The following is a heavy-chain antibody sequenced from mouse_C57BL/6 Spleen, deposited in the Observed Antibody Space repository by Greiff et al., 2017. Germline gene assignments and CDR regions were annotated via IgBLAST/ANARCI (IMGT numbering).Heavy chain of an antibody. Sequence: QVQLQQSGAELARPGASVKMSCKASGYTFTSYTMHWVKQRPGQGLEWIGYINPSSGYTKYNQKFKDKATLTADKSSSTAYMQLSSLTSEDSAVYYCARWDLDGYYDWFAYWGQGTLVTVSA. D-gene: IGHD2-3*01. CDR3: ARWDLDGYYDWFAY. V-gene: IGHV1-4*01. CDR1: GYTFTSYT. CDR2: INPSSGYT. J-gene: IGHJ3*01.